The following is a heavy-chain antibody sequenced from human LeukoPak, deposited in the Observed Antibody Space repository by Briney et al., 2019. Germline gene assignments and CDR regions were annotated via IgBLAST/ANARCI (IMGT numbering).Heavy chain of an antibody. Sequence: GGSLRLSCAASGFTFSRNAMAWVRQAPGKGLEWVAGIGSDDNTHYAESVRGRFTISRDISKNTVSLQMSSLRAEDTAVYYCAKDILRWSFDSWGQGILVTVSS. V-gene: IGHV3-23*01. CDR2: IGSDDNT. D-gene: IGHD4-23*01. CDR1: GFTFSRNA. J-gene: IGHJ4*02. CDR3: AKDILRWSFDS.